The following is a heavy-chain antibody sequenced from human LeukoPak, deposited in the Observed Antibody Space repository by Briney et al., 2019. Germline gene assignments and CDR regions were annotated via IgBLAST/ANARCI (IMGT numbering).Heavy chain of an antibody. CDR2: ISYDGSNK. D-gene: IGHD3-10*01. CDR3: ARSSGSYIFDY. J-gene: IGHJ4*02. V-gene: IGHV3-30*04. CDR1: GFTFSSYA. Sequence: RSLRLSCAASGFTFSSYAMHWVRQAPGKGLEWVAVISYDGSNKYYADSVKGRFTISRDNSKNTLYLQMNSLRAEDTAVYYCARSSGSYIFDYWGQGTLVTVSS.